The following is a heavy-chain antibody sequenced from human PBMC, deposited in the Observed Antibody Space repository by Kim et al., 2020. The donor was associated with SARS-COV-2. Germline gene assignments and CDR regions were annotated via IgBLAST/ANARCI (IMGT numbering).Heavy chain of an antibody. CDR3: VTGGTYIGV. J-gene: IGHJ4*02. CDR1: GFTFQNYR. CDR2: INQDETEK. Sequence: GGSLRLSCTVSGFTFQNYRMTWVRQAPGKGLEWVANINQDETEKFYVDSVKGRFTISRDNARKSLSLQVDRLRAEDTAVYYCVTGGTYIGVWGQGTLVTV. V-gene: IGHV3-7*01. D-gene: IGHD5-12*01.